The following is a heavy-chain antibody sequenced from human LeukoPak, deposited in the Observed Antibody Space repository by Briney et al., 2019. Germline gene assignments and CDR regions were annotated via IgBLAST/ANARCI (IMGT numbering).Heavy chain of an antibody. V-gene: IGHV4-31*03. CDR3: ARHYGLYYYTDV. CDR1: GGSISTGGYY. J-gene: IGHJ6*03. D-gene: IGHD3-10*01. Sequence: SETLSLTCTVSGGSISTGGYYWSWIRQHPGKGLEWIGYISYSGTTYYNPSLKSRVTLSVDTSNNQFSLRLSSVTAADTALYYCARHYGLYYYTDVWGKGTTVTVSS. CDR2: ISYSGTT.